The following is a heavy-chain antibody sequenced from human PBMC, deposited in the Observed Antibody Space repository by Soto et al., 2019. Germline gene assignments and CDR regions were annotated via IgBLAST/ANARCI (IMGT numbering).Heavy chain of an antibody. CDR3: ARTTFYDIFTAYYSLFDY. CDR2: ISDSGSS. J-gene: IGHJ4*02. Sequence: QVQLQESGPGLVKPSQTLTLTCTVSGGSISSGRFYWSWIRQHPGKGLEWIGHISDSGSSYYNPSPESRVTISVDTSKNQFSLKLSAVTAADTAVYFCARTTFYDIFTAYYSLFDYWGQGTMVTVSS. D-gene: IGHD3-9*01. V-gene: IGHV4-31*03. CDR1: GGSISSGRFY.